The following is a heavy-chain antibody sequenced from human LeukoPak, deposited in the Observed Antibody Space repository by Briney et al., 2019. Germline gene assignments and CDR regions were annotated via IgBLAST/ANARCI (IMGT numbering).Heavy chain of an antibody. CDR1: GITFRTNW. J-gene: IGHJ4*02. CDR3: GNSRTICCDY. Sequence: GGSLRLSCAASGITFRTNWMHWVRQGPGKGLVWVSRINPDGTITNYADSVKGRFTISRDNAKNTLYLQMDSLTAEDAAVYYCGNSRTICCDYRGQGTLVTVSS. CDR2: INPDGTIT. D-gene: IGHD3-3*01. V-gene: IGHV3-74*01.